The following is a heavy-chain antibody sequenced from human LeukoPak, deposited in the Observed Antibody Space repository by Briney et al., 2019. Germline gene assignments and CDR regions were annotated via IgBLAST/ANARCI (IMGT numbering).Heavy chain of an antibody. CDR1: GGSVSSDSYY. D-gene: IGHD6-19*01. CDR2: IYYRGST. CDR3: AREVRGSGWLNY. J-gene: IGHJ4*02. V-gene: IGHV4-61*01. Sequence: KPSETLSLTCTVSGGSVSSDSYYWSWIRQPPGKGLEWIGYIYYRGSTNYSPSLRSRVTISVDTSKNQFSLKLSSVTAADTAVYYCAREVRGSGWLNYWGQGTLVTVSS.